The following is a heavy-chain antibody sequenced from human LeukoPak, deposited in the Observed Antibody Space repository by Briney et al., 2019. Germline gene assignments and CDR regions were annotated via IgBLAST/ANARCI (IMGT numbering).Heavy chain of an antibody. CDR2: ISGSGGST. V-gene: IGHV3-23*01. Sequence: ETLSLTCAVYGGSFSGYYWSWVRQAPGKGLEWVSAISGSGGSTYYADSVKGRFTISRDNAKNTVFLQMSSLRAEDTALYYCARKSASGNYPLDYWGQGTLVTVSS. CDR1: GGSFSGYY. CDR3: ARKSASGNYPLDY. D-gene: IGHD3-10*01. J-gene: IGHJ4*02.